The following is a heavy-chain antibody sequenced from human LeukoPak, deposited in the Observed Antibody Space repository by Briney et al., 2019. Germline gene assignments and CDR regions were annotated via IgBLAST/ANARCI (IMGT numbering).Heavy chain of an antibody. V-gene: IGHV3-21*01. D-gene: IGHD3-10*02. CDR1: GFTFSSYS. J-gene: IGHJ6*04. CDR3: AELGITMIGGV. CDR2: ISSSSSYI. Sequence: PGGSLRLSCAASGFTFSSYSMNWVRQAPGKGLEWVSSISSSSSYIKYADSVKGRFTISRDNAKNSLYLQMNSLRAEDTAVYYCAELGITMIGGVWGKGTTVTISS.